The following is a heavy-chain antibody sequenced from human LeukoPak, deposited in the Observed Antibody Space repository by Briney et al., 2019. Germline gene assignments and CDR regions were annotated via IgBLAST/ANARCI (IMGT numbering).Heavy chain of an antibody. V-gene: IGHV3-23*01. CDR3: ARLPTFYFDSSHYHYDF. D-gene: IGHD3-22*01. CDR2: ISGSGPST. Sequence: GGSLRLTCAASGFIFQNYAMSWVRQAPGKGLEWTSSISGSGPSTEYADSVKGRFTISRDRAKNTLYLQMSNLRVEDTAVYYCARLPTFYFDSSHYHYDFWGQGTLVTVSS. CDR1: GFIFQNYA. J-gene: IGHJ4*02.